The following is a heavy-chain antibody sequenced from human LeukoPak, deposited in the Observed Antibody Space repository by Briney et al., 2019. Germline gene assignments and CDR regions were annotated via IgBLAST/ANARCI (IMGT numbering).Heavy chain of an antibody. J-gene: IGHJ4*02. CDR2: IDSDGNII. Sequence: PGGSLRLSCAASGFIFCSYWMHWVRQVPGKGPVWVSRIDSDGNIITYADSVKGRFTISRDNARNMVYLQMKSLRAEDTAVYYCVAVMGNYWGQGTLVPV. V-gene: IGHV3-74*01. CDR1: GFIFCSYW. D-gene: IGHD1-26*01. CDR3: VAVMGNY.